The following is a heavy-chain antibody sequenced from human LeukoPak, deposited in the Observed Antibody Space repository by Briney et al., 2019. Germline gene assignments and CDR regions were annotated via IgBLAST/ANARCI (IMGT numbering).Heavy chain of an antibody. CDR1: GYTFTGYY. J-gene: IGHJ3*02. CDR3: ARPYDTSGYYLRDDAFDI. D-gene: IGHD3-22*01. CDR2: INPNSGGT. Sequence: ASVKVSCKASGYTFTGYYMHWVRQAPGQGLEWMGWINPNSGGTKCAQKFQGRVTLTRDTSISTAYMELSRLRSDDTAVYYCARPYDTSGYYLRDDAFDIWGQGTMVTVPS. V-gene: IGHV1-2*02.